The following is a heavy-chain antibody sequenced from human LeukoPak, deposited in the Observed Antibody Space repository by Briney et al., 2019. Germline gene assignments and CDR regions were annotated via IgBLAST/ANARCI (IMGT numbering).Heavy chain of an antibody. CDR2: IYYSGST. Sequence: SEALSLTCTVSGGSISSSSYYWGWIRQPPGKGLEWIGSIYYSGSTYYNPSLKSRVTISVDTSKNQFSLKLSSVTAADTAVYYCARVGLGYCTNGVCPNWFDPWGQGTLVTISS. CDR1: GGSISSSSYY. J-gene: IGHJ5*02. CDR3: ARVGLGYCTNGVCPNWFDP. D-gene: IGHD2-8*01. V-gene: IGHV4-39*07.